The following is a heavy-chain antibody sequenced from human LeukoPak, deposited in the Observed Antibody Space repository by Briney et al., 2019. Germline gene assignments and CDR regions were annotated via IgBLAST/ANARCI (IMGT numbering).Heavy chain of an antibody. J-gene: IGHJ5*02. Sequence: PGGSLRLSCVGSGFTFSTSWLHWVRQAPGKGPEYVAHINHDGSETNYVDSVKGRFTISRDNTRNSLFLQMYSLRDEDTAIYYCARWAGRCGGDCQSEDPWGLGTLVIVSS. CDR3: ARWAGRCGGDCQSEDP. CDR2: INHDGSET. V-gene: IGHV3-7*01. CDR1: GFTFSTSW. D-gene: IGHD2-21*02.